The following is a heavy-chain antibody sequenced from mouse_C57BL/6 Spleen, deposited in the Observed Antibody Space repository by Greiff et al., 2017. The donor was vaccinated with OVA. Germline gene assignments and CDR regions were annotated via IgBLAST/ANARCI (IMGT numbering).Heavy chain of an antibody. D-gene: IGHD3-2*02. J-gene: IGHJ4*01. Sequence: QVQLQQPGAELVRPGSSVKLSCKASGYTFTSYWMDWVKQRPGQGLEWIGNIYPSDSETHYNQKFKDKATLTVDKSSSTAYMQLSSLTSEDSAVYYCARWDSSGYYAMDYWGQGTSVTVSS. V-gene: IGHV1-61*01. CDR3: ARWDSSGYYAMDY. CDR2: IYPSDSET. CDR1: GYTFTSYW.